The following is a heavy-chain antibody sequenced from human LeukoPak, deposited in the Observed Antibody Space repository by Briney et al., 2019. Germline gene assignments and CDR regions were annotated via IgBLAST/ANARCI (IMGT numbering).Heavy chain of an antibody. CDR3: ARDLGGGYFDY. Sequence: GSLRLSCAASGFTFSSYAMHWVRQAPGKGLEGVAVISYDGSNKYYADSVKGRFTISRDNSKNTLYLQMNSLRAEDTAVYYCARDLGGGYFDYWGQGTLVTVSS. CDR2: ISYDGSNK. V-gene: IGHV3-30-3*01. D-gene: IGHD3-16*01. CDR1: GFTFSSYA. J-gene: IGHJ4*02.